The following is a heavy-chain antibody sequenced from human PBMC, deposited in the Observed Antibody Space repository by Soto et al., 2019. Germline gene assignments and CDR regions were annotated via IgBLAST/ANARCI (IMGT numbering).Heavy chain of an antibody. D-gene: IGHD3-9*01. Sequence: GGTLRLSCAASGGNITRSGIHWVRQPPGPGLEWLAVISNDGNEKYYADSVRGRFTISRDNSKNTLYLQMTGLRPEDTAVYYCATDRGTYHNRHLTLDLWGRGSLVTVSS. V-gene: IGHV3-30*03. J-gene: IGHJ2*01. CDR1: GGNITRSG. CDR3: ATDRGTYHNRHLTLDL. CDR2: ISNDGNEK.